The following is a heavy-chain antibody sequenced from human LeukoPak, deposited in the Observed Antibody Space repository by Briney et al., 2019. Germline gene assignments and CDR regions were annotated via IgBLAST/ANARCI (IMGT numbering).Heavy chain of an antibody. V-gene: IGHV1-2*02. Sequence: ASVHVSCKASGYTFTNYYMHWVRQAPGQGLEWVGLINPTGTGTNYAQKFRGRVTMTRDTSIRTAYMELSRLRSDDTAVYYCARGPLRGNADYWGQGTLVTVSS. D-gene: IGHD1-26*01. J-gene: IGHJ4*02. CDR3: ARGPLRGNADY. CDR1: GYTFTNYY. CDR2: INPTGTGT.